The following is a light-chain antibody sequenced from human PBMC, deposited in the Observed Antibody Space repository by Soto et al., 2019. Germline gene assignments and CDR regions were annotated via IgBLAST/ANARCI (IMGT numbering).Light chain of an antibody. Sequence: QSVLTQPPSVSGSPGQSVTISCTGTSSDIGGYNRVSWYQQPPGTAPKLIIYEVTNRPSGVPDRFSGSKSGNTASLTISGLQAEDDADYYCSSYTTSSTVVFGGGTKLTVL. CDR1: SSDIGGYNR. V-gene: IGLV2-18*02. CDR3: SSYTTSSTVV. CDR2: EVT. J-gene: IGLJ3*02.